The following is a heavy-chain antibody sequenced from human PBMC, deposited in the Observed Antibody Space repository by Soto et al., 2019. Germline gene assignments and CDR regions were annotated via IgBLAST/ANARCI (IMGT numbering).Heavy chain of an antibody. J-gene: IGHJ3*02. CDR3: AKGLTYYYDTSGQKGAFDI. Sequence: PGGSLRLSCAASGLTFSSYAMRWVRQAPGKGLEWVSGISDSGGSTYYADSVKGRFTIYRDNSKTTLYLHMNTLRAEDTAGYYCAKGLTYYYDTSGQKGAFDIWGQGTMVTVSS. CDR2: ISDSGGST. D-gene: IGHD3-22*01. CDR1: GLTFSSYA. V-gene: IGHV3-23*01.